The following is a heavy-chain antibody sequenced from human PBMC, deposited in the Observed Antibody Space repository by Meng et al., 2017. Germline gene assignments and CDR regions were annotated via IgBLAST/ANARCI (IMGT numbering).Heavy chain of an antibody. CDR1: GFTFSDYY. D-gene: IGHD2-15*01. V-gene: IGHV3-11*04. Sequence: GESLKISCAASGFTFSDYYMSWIRQAPGKGLEWVSYISSSGCTIYYADSVKGRFTISRDNAKNSLYLQMNSLRAEDTAVYYCARGYCSGGSCYDAFDTWGQGTMVTVSS. CDR2: ISSSGCTI. CDR3: ARGYCSGGSCYDAFDT. J-gene: IGHJ3*02.